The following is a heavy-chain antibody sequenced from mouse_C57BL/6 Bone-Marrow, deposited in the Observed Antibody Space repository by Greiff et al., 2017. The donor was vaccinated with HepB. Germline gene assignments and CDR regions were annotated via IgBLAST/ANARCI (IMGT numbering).Heavy chain of an antibody. CDR3: ARADSSGLAWFAY. Sequence: VQLQQPGAELVKPGASVKIPCKASGYTFTDYNMDWVKQSHGKSLEWIGDINPNNGGTIYNQKFKGKATLTVDKSSSTAYMELRSLTSEDTAVYYCARADSSGLAWFAYWGQGTLVTVSA. J-gene: IGHJ3*01. D-gene: IGHD3-2*02. V-gene: IGHV1-18*01. CDR1: GYTFTDYN. CDR2: INPNNGGT.